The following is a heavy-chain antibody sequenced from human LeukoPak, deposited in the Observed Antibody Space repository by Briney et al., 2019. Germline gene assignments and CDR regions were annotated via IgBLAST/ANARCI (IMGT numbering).Heavy chain of an antibody. Sequence: TGGSLRLSCAASGFTFDDYAMSWVRQAPGKGLEWVSGISWNGGSIAYADSLKGRFTISRDNAKNSLYLQMNSLRAEDTALYYCARDGTGYSSGWYRHYWGQGTLVTVSS. CDR2: ISWNGGSI. V-gene: IGHV3-20*04. CDR1: GFTFDDYA. J-gene: IGHJ4*02. D-gene: IGHD6-19*01. CDR3: ARDGTGYSSGWYRHY.